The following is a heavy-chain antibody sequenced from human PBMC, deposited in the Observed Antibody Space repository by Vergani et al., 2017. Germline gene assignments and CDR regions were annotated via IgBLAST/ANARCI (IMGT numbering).Heavy chain of an antibody. CDR1: GGTFSSYA. V-gene: IGHV1-69*01. D-gene: IGHD3-22*01. Sequence: QVQLVQSGAEVKKPGSSVKVSCKASGGTFSSYAISWVRQAPGQGLEWMGGIIPIFGTANYAQKFQGRVTITADESTSTAYMELSSLRSEDTAVYYCAREWAAYYYDRSGDRDNWFDPWGQGTLVTVSS. CDR3: AREWAAYYYDRSGDRDNWFDP. CDR2: IIPIFGTA. J-gene: IGHJ5*02.